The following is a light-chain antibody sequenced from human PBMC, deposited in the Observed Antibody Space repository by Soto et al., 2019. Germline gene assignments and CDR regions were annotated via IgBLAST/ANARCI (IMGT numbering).Light chain of an antibody. CDR1: SSDVGGYNY. J-gene: IGLJ1*01. CDR3: SSYTSSSLHV. CDR2: DVS. Sequence: QSVLTQPASVSGSPGQSITISCTGTSSDVGGYNYVFWYQQHPGKAPKLMIYDVSNRPSGVSNRFSGSKSGNTASLTISGLQAEDEADYYCSSYTSSSLHVFGTGTKVTV. V-gene: IGLV2-14*03.